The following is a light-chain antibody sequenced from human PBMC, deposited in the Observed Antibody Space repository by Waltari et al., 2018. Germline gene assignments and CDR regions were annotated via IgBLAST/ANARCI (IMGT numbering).Light chain of an antibody. Sequence: QSVLTQPPSASGTPGQRVTISCSGSNSNIGSNYIYWYQQFPGTAPKLLICRDNQRPSGVPDRFSVSKSGTSASLVISGLRSEEDADYYCATWDNSLSGRVFGGGTRVTVL. CDR2: RDN. CDR1: NSNIGSNY. V-gene: IGLV1-47*01. CDR3: ATWDNSLSGRV. J-gene: IGLJ3*02.